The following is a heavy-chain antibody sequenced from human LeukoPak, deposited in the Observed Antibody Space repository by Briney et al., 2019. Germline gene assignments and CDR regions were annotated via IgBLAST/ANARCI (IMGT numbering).Heavy chain of an antibody. D-gene: IGHD2-2*01. Sequence: GGSLRLSCAASGFTFSSYGMSWVRQAPGKGLEWVSAISGSGGSTYYADSVKGRFTISRDNSKNTLYLQMNSLRAEDTAVYYCAITLNRSTRNYYYMDVWGKGTAVTISS. V-gene: IGHV3-23*01. CDR2: ISGSGGST. CDR3: AITLNRSTRNYYYMDV. CDR1: GFTFSSYG. J-gene: IGHJ6*03.